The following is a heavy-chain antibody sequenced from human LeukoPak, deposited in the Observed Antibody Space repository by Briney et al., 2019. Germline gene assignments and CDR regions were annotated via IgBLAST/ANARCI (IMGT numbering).Heavy chain of an antibody. J-gene: IGHJ6*04. Sequence: ETLSLTCAVYGGSFSGYYWSWIRQPPGKGLEWIGEINHSGSTNYNPSLTSRVTISVDTSKNQFSLKLSSVTAADTAVYYCANTVGGGYYYYGMDVWGKGTTVTVSS. CDR3: ANTVGGGYYYYGMDV. V-gene: IGHV4-34*01. CDR2: INHSGST. CDR1: GGSFSGYY. D-gene: IGHD3-16*01.